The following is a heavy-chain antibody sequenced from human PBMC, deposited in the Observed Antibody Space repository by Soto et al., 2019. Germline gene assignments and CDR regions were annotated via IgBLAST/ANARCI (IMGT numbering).Heavy chain of an antibody. V-gene: IGHV3-74*01. D-gene: IGHD2-15*01. J-gene: IGHJ4*02. Sequence: PGGSLRLSCAASGFTFSSYGMHWVRQAPGKGLVWVSRINSNASSTSYTDSVKGRFTISRDDAKKTLYLQMNSLRAEDTAVYYCATCRSPPPKCDYFKYWGQGALVTVSS. CDR2: INSNASST. CDR1: GFTFSSYG. CDR3: ATCRSPPPKCDYFKY.